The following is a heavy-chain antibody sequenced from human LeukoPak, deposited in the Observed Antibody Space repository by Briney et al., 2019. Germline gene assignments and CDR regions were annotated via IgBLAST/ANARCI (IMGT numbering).Heavy chain of an antibody. CDR2: INNSVGT. J-gene: IGHJ4*02. CDR3: ERSSYGSGSRALDFDY. V-gene: IGHV4-34*01. D-gene: IGHD3-10*01. CDR1: SGSFSGYN. Sequence: PSETLSLTCSVYSGSFSGYNWCWIRQPPGQGLGWVGDINNSVGTNYNPYLKSRVTISVATPKNKFSFKLNSVTAADTDVYLCERSSYGSGSRALDFDYWGQGTLVTVSS.